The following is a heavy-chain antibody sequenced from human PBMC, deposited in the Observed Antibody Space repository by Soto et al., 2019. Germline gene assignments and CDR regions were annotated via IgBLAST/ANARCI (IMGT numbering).Heavy chain of an antibody. CDR2: INSDGSST. Sequence: GGSLRPSCAASGFTFSSYWMHWVRQAPGKGLVWVSRINSDGSSTSYADSVKGRFTISRDNAKNTLYLQMNSLRAEDTAVYYCARIGGSGWQSPDDYWGQGTLVTVSS. J-gene: IGHJ4*02. CDR1: GFTFSSYW. CDR3: ARIGGSGWQSPDDY. V-gene: IGHV3-74*01. D-gene: IGHD6-19*01.